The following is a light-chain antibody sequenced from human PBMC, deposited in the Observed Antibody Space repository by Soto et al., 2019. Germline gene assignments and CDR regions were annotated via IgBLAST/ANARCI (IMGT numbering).Light chain of an antibody. CDR1: QDIATY. CDR3: QQYDNLRRRCT. J-gene: IGKJ4*01. Sequence: IQMTHSPSSLSSSVGTRVTITCQASQDIATYLNWYQQKPGKAPNLLIYDASNLETGVPSRFSGSGSGTDFTFTISSLQPEDIATYYCQQYDNLRRRCTLGGGTKVDIK. CDR2: DAS. V-gene: IGKV1-33*01.